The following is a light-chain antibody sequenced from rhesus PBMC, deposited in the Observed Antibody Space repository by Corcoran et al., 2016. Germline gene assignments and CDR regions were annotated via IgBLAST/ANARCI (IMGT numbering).Light chain of an antibody. CDR1: QSISSW. V-gene: IGKV1-22*01. CDR3: LQYNSSPPT. Sequence: DIQMTQSPSSLSASVGDTVTITCRASQSISSWLDWYQQKPGKAPKLLFNNASSLQSGVPSRFSGSGSGTDFTLTICNLPPEDFATYYCLQYNSSPPTFGQGTRVEIK. CDR2: NAS. J-gene: IGKJ1*01.